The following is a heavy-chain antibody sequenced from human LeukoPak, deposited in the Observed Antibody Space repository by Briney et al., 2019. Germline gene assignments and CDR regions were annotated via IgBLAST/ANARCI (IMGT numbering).Heavy chain of an antibody. CDR1: GFTFSSYA. J-gene: IGHJ4*02. Sequence: PGGSLRLSCAASGFTFSSYAMHWVRQAPGKGLEWVAVISYDGSNKYYADSVKGRFTISRDNSKNTLYLQMNSLRAEDTAVYYCAKDSYGSGSYYNDYWGQGTLVTVSS. V-gene: IGHV3-30-3*01. D-gene: IGHD3-10*01. CDR3: AKDSYGSGSYYNDY. CDR2: ISYDGSNK.